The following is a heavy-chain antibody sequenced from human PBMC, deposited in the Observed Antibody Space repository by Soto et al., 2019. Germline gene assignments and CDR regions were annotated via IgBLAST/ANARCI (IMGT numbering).Heavy chain of an antibody. J-gene: IGHJ4*02. CDR3: ARERTAMVIAIDY. D-gene: IGHD5-18*01. CDR2: IYYSGST. V-gene: IGHV4-31*03. Sequence: SETLSLTCTVSGGSISSGGYYWSWIRQHPGKGLEWIGYIYYSGSTYYNPSLKSRVTISVDTSKNQFSLKLSSVTAADTAVYYCARERTAMVIAIDYWGQGTLVTVS. CDR1: GGSISSGGYY.